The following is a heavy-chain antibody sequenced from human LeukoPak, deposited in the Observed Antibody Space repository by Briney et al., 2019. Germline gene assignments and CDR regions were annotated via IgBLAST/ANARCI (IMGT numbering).Heavy chain of an antibody. J-gene: IGHJ4*02. D-gene: IGHD3-9*01. V-gene: IGHV1-69*06. CDR1: GGTFSSYS. CDR3: ARVGGALYYDILTGPFDF. Sequence: SVKVSCKASGGTFSSYSISWVRQAPGQGLEWMGGIIPIFGTANYAQKFQGRVTITADKSTSTAYMELSSLRSEDTAVYYCARVGGALYYDILTGPFDFWGQGTLVTVSS. CDR2: IIPIFGTA.